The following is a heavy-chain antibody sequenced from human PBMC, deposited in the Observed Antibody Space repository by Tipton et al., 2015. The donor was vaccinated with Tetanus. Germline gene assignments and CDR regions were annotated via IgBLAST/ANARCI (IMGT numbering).Heavy chain of an antibody. CDR3: VRAGGSSGWLAF. V-gene: IGHV3-53*01. J-gene: IGHJ5*01. CDR2: MYSGGDK. Sequence: QLVQSGGGLIQPGGSLRLSCVASGFIVSSYYMSWVRQAPGKGLEWVSVMYSGGDKSYVDSVKRRFSISRDHAKNTPYLQMKSLGVGDAAVYYCVRAGGSSGWLAFWGQGTLVTVSS. CDR1: GFIVSSYY. D-gene: IGHD6-19*01.